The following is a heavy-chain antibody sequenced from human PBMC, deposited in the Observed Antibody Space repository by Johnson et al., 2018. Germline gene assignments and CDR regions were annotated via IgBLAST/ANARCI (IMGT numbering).Heavy chain of an antibody. Sequence: VQLVESGGGLVKPGGSLRLSCAASGFTFSTYPVNWVRQAPGKGLEWVSSISGGGNYIDYADSVKGRFTISKDSARKSLYLQMNSRRVEDTAVYYCASQSGIEFDAPADAFDVWCQGTMVTVSS. CDR1: GFTFSTYP. J-gene: IGHJ3*01. CDR2: ISGGGNYI. D-gene: IGHD6-13*01. V-gene: IGHV3-21*01. CDR3: ASQSGIEFDAPADAFDV.